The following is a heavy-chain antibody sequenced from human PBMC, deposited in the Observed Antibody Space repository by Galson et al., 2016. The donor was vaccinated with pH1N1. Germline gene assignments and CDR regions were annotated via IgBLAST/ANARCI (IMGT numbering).Heavy chain of an antibody. D-gene: IGHD1-7*01. V-gene: IGHV3-15*07. CDR2: IKSKNVGGTI. CDR1: GFIFSDAW. Sequence: SLKLSFAASGFIFSDAWMNWVCQAPGKGLEWVGRIKSKNVGGTIHYATPVKGRFTISRDDSRQTVYLQLNSLKTDDTAVYYCITGFELRWGQGTLVTVSS. J-gene: IGHJ4*02. CDR3: ITGFELR.